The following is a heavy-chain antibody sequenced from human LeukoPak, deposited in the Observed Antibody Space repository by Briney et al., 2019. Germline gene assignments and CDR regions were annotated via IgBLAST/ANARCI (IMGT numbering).Heavy chain of an antibody. CDR1: GGSISSGDYY. D-gene: IGHD3-22*01. Sequence: PSETLSLTCTVSGGSISSGDYYWSWIRQHPGKGLEWIGYIYYSGFTYYNPSLKSRLTLSVDTSTNQFSLELSSVTAADTAVYYCARGRNFESSGYYPDYWGQGTLVTVSS. CDR2: IYYSGFT. CDR3: ARGRNFESSGYYPDY. J-gene: IGHJ4*02. V-gene: IGHV4-31*03.